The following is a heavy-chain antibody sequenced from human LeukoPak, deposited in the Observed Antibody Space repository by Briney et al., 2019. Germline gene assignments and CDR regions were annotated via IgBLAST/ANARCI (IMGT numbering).Heavy chain of an antibody. J-gene: IGHJ4*02. CDR3: AKDSRRYSNGWHFDY. Sequence: PGGSLRLSCAASGFTFSSYAMHWVRQAPDKGLEWVPFIRYDGGNKYYADSMKGRFIISRDNSKNTLYLQINSLRAEDTAVYYCAKDSRRYSNGWHFDYWGQGILVTVSS. D-gene: IGHD6-19*01. CDR1: GFTFSSYA. V-gene: IGHV3-30*02. CDR2: IRYDGGNK.